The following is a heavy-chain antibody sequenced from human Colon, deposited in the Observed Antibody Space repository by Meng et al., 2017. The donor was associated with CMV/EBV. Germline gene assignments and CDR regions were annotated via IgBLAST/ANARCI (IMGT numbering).Heavy chain of an antibody. Sequence: GGPLRLSCEASGFTFSSFANHWVRQAPGKGLEWVSFVEYDGNYKYYIDSVKGRFTVSRDNSKKTVYLQINSLRAEDTAVYYCAKLATVTTPNDYWGQGTLVTVSS. V-gene: IGHV3-30*02. J-gene: IGHJ4*02. CDR2: VEYDGNYK. D-gene: IGHD4-17*01. CDR3: AKLATVTTPNDY. CDR1: GFTFSSFA.